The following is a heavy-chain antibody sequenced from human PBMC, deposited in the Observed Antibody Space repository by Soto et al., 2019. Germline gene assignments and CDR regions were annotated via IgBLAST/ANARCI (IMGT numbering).Heavy chain of an antibody. CDR2: IYPGDSDT. V-gene: IGHV5-51*01. CDR3: ASADHYGSYGMDV. Sequence: GESLKISCKGSGYSFTSYWIGWVRQMPGKGLGWMGIIYPGDSDTRYSPSFQGQVTISADKSISTAYLQWSSLRASDTAMYYCASADHYGSYGMDVWGQGTTVTVSS. D-gene: IGHD3-10*01. J-gene: IGHJ6*02. CDR1: GYSFTSYW.